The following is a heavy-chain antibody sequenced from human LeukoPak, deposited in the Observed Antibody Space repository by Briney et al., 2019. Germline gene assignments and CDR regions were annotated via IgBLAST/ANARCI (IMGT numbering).Heavy chain of an antibody. V-gene: IGHV1-2*02. J-gene: IGHJ4*02. CDR1: GYTFTGFY. Sequence: EASVKVSCKASGYTFTGFYIHWVRQAPGQGLEWMEWINPNSGGTNYAQKFQGRVTMTRDSSISTAYMELSRLSSDDTAVYYCATARDILTTISVGGFDYWGQGTLVTVSS. D-gene: IGHD5-12*01. CDR3: ATARDILTTISVGGFDY. CDR2: INPNSGGT.